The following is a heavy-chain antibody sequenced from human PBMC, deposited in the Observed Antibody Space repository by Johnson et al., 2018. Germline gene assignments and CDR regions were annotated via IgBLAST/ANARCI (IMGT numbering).Heavy chain of an antibody. J-gene: IGHJ3*02. CDR1: GYIFTRYY. CDR3: ARVPLGGAFDI. D-gene: IGHD3-16*01. Sequence: VQLVESGAEVKKPGASVKVSCKASGYIFTRYYIHWVRQAPGQGLEWMGIINPSGGSTTYPQKFQGRVTMTRDTSTSTVYMELSSLRSEETAVYYCARVPLGGAFDIWGQVTMVTVSS. CDR2: INPSGGST. V-gene: IGHV1-46*01.